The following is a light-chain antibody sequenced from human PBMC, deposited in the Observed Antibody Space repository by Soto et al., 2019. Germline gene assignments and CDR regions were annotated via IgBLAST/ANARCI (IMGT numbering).Light chain of an antibody. Sequence: DIQMTQSPSTLSASVGDRVTITCRASQSISSWLAWYQQKPGKAPKLLIYKASSLESGVPSRFSGSGSGTEFTLTISSLQPDDFATDYCRQYNSFTWTFGQGTKVEIK. J-gene: IGKJ1*01. CDR1: QSISSW. CDR3: RQYNSFTWT. V-gene: IGKV1-5*03. CDR2: KAS.